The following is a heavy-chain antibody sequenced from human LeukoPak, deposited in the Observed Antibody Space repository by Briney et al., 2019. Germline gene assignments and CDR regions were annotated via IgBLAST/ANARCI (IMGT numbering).Heavy chain of an antibody. CDR1: GGSISNYC. V-gene: IGHV4-4*09. D-gene: IGHD3-3*01. J-gene: IGHJ5*02. CDR2: IYTSGSS. CDR3: ATSYDAKTAPYDL. Sequence: PSETLSLTFTVSGGSISNYCWSWVRQPPGKGLEWIGFIYTSGSSDYNPSLKSRVTMSVDTSKNQVSMELRFLTAADTALYYCATSYDAKTAPYDLWGQGALVTVSS.